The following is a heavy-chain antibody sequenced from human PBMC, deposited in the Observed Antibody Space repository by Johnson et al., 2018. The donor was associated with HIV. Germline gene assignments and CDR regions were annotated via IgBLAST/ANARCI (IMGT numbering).Heavy chain of an antibody. D-gene: IGHD3-3*01. V-gene: IGHV3-20*04. CDR1: GFTFDDYG. CDR2: NSGGGGST. J-gene: IGHJ3*02. Sequence: VLLVESGGGVVRPGGSLRLSCAASGFTFDDYGMSWVRQAPGKGLEWVSGNSGGGGSTYYADSVKGRFTITGDNSMNTLYLQMNSLRAEDTAVYYCARNTKNFWSEGALDIWGQGTVVTVSS. CDR3: ARNTKNFWSEGALDI.